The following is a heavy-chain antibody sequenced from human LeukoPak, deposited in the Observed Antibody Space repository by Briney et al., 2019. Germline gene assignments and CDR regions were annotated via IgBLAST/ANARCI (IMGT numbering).Heavy chain of an antibody. V-gene: IGHV6-1*01. CDR2: TYYRSKRYN. CDR1: RDSVSSNSAA. J-gene: IGHJ4*02. D-gene: IGHD2-15*01. CDR3: ARSHRSVVAAYNLDY. Sequence: SQTLSLTCAISRDSVSSNSAAWNWIRQSPSRGLEWLGRTYYRSKRYNDYAVSVKSRITINPDTSKNQFSLQLNSVTPEDTAVYYCARSHRSVVAAYNLDYWGQGTLVTVSS.